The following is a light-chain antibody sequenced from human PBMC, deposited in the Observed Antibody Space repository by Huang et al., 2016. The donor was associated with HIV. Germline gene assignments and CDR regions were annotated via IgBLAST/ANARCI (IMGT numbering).Light chain of an antibody. CDR1: QSVGSY. V-gene: IGKV3-11*01. CDR3: HQHSSWPGT. Sequence: DIVLTQSPATLSLSPGERATLSCRAGQSVGSYLAWYQQKPGQAPRRLVSDASHRATGIPARFSGSGSGTDFTLTISSLEPEDFAVYYCHQHSSWPGTFGQGTRVEIK. CDR2: DAS. J-gene: IGKJ1*01.